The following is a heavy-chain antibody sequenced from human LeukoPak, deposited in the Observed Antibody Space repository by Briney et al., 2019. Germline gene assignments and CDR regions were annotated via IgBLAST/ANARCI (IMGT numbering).Heavy chain of an antibody. Sequence: KPSETLSLTCTVSGGSISSYYWSWIRQPPGKGLEWIGYIYYSGSTNYNPSLKSRVTISVDTSKNQFSLKLSSVTAADTAVYYRAIGLRWPDYWGQGTLVTVSS. D-gene: IGHD4-23*01. J-gene: IGHJ4*02. V-gene: IGHV4-59*01. CDR2: IYYSGST. CDR3: AIGLRWPDY. CDR1: GGSISSYY.